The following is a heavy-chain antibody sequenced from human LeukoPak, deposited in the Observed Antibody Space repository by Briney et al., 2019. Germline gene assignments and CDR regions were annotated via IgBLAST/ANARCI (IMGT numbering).Heavy chain of an antibody. CDR3: ARDGEYYYGSGSYSFYDY. V-gene: IGHV3-74*01. CDR2: INSDGSST. D-gene: IGHD3-10*01. J-gene: IGHJ4*02. CDR1: GFTFSSYW. Sequence: PGGSLRLSCAASGFTFSSYWMHWVRQAPGKGLVWVSRINSDGSSTSYADSVKGRFTISRDNAKNTLYLQMNSLRAEDTAVYYCARDGEYYYGSGSYSFYDYWGQGTLVTVSS.